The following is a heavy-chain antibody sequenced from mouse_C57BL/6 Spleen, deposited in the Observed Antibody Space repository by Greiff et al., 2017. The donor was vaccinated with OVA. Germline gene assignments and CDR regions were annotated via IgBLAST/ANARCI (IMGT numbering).Heavy chain of an antibody. CDR3: ARYRCLPHWYFDV. CDR1: GFTFTDYY. CDR2: IRNKANGYTT. V-gene: IGHV7-3*01. J-gene: IGHJ1*03. Sequence: EVQGVESGGGLVQPGGSLSLSCAASGFTFTDYYMSWVRQPPGKALEWLGFIRNKANGYTTEYSASVKGRFTISRDNSQSILYLQMNALRAEDSATYYCARYRCLPHWYFDVWGTGTTVTVSS.